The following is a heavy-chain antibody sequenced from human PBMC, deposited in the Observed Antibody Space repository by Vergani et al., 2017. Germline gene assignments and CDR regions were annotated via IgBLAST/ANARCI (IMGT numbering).Heavy chain of an antibody. J-gene: IGHJ4*02. CDR3: ARGYYISY. Sequence: QVQLQESGPGLVKPSETLSLTCTVSGGSISSYYWSWIRQPPGKGLEWIGYIYYSGSTNYNPSLKSRVTISVDTSKNQFSLKLSSVTAADTAVYYCARGYYISYWGQGTLVTVSS. V-gene: IGHV4-59*01. CDR1: GGSISSYY. D-gene: IGHD3-9*01. CDR2: IYYSGST.